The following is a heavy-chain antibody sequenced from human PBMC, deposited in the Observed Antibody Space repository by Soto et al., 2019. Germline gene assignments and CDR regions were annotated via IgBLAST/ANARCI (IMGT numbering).Heavy chain of an antibody. V-gene: IGHV3-48*02. J-gene: IGHJ4*01. CDR1: GFTFSSYS. CDR3: ARSHDSSG. Sequence: EVQLVESGGGLVQPGGSLRLSCAASGFTFSSYSMNWVRQAPGKGLEWVSHISSSSGTINYADSVKGRFTISRDNAKHSLYLQMNSLRDEDTAVYYCARSHDSSGWGQGTLVTVSS. D-gene: IGHD3-22*01. CDR2: ISSSSGTI.